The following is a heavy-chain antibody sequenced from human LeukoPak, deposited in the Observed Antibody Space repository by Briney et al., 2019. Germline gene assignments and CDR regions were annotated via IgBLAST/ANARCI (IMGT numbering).Heavy chain of an antibody. Sequence: ASVKVSCKASGYTFTGHYMHWVRQAPGQGLEWMGWINPNSGGTNYAQKFQGRVTMTRDTSISTAYMELSRLRSDDTAVYYCAREGGTLGYCSSTSCSALDYWGQGTLVTVSS. CDR1: GYTFTGHY. CDR3: AREGGTLGYCSSTSCSALDY. CDR2: INPNSGGT. J-gene: IGHJ4*02. D-gene: IGHD2-2*01. V-gene: IGHV1-2*02.